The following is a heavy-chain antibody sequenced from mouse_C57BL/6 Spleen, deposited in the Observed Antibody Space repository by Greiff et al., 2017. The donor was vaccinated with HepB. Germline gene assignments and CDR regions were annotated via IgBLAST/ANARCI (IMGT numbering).Heavy chain of an antibody. V-gene: IGHV1-54*01. CDR1: GYAFTNYL. CDR2: INPGSGGT. J-gene: IGHJ4*01. D-gene: IGHD2-4*01. CDR3: ARERDYGAMDY. Sequence: VKLQESGAELVRPGTSVKVSCKASGYAFTNYLIEWVKQRPGQGLEWIGVINPGSGGTNYNEKFKGKATLTADKSSSTAYMQLSSLTSEDSAVYFCARERDYGAMDYWGQGTSVTVSS.